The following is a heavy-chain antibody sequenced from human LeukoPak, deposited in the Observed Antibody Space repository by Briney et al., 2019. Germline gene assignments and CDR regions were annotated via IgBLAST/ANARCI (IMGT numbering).Heavy chain of an antibody. J-gene: IGHJ4*02. CDR3: AVGITIFGVEPFDY. CDR2: IIPIFGTA. Sequence: GASVKVSCKASGGTFSSYAISWVRQAPGQGLEWXXGIIPIFGTAXXXXKXXXRVTITADESTSTAYMELSSLRSEDTAVYYCAVGITIFGVEPFDYWGQGTLVTVSS. V-gene: IGHV1-69*01. D-gene: IGHD3-3*01. CDR1: GGTFSSYA.